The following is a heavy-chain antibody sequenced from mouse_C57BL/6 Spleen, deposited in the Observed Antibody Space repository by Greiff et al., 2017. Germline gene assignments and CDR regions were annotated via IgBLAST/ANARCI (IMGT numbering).Heavy chain of an antibody. CDR2: ISSGGSYT. Sequence: EVHLVESGGDLVKPGGSLKLSCAASGFTFSSYGMSWVRQTPDKRLEWVATISSGGSYTYYPDSVKGRFTISRDNSKNTLYLQMSSLKSEDTAMYYCARQERPYYVDYWGQGTTLTVSS. V-gene: IGHV5-6*01. J-gene: IGHJ2*01. CDR3: ARQERPYYVDY. CDR1: GFTFSSYG.